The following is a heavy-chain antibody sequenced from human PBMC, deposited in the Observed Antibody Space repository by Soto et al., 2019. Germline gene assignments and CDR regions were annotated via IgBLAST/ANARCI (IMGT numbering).Heavy chain of an antibody. V-gene: IGHV3-33*01. CDR3: ARAVGPFDY. D-gene: IGHD3-16*01. J-gene: IGHJ4*02. Sequence: QVQLVESGGGVIQPGRSLRLSCAASGFTFSTYGMHWVRQAPGEGLEWVAVIWHDGSNKYYADSVKGRFTISRDNSKDMLYLQMNSRRAEDTAVYYCARAVGPFDYWGQGTLVTVSS. CDR2: IWHDGSNK. CDR1: GFTFSTYG.